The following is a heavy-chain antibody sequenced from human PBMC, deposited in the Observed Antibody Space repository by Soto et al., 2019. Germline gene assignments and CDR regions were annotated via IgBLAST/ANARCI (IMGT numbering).Heavy chain of an antibody. J-gene: IGHJ4*02. CDR2: IRSKPHNYAT. D-gene: IGHD1-26*01. CDR3: TRSGGSYSFGY. V-gene: IGHV3-73*02. CDR1: GFTLSRSA. Sequence: EVQLVESGGGLVQPGESLKLSCAASGFTLSRSAVHWVRQASGKGLEWVGRIRSKPHNYATDYIASVKGRFTMSRDDSNDAAYLQMNGLKTDDTAVYYCTRSGGSYSFGYWGQGTLVTVSS.